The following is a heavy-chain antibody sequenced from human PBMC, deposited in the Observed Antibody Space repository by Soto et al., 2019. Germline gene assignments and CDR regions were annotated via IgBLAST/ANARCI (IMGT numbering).Heavy chain of an antibody. CDR3: ALYSDTSGYCDF. Sequence: PGGSLRLSCAASGFTFSSYLMTWVRQAPGKGLEWVANIKSDGSERYYVDSVEGRFTISRDNAKTSLYLQMNSLRAEDTAVYYCALYSDTSGYCDFWGQGTLVTVSS. CDR1: GFTFSSYL. CDR2: IKSDGSER. V-gene: IGHV3-7*01. D-gene: IGHD3-22*01. J-gene: IGHJ4*02.